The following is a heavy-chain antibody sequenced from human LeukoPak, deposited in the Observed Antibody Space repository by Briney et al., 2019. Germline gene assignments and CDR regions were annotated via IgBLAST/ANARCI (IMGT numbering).Heavy chain of an antibody. CDR1: GFTFTSYT. CDR2: IISDGSMT. Sequence: TGRSLRLSCAASGFTFTSYTMHWVRQAPGKGLVWVSRIISDGSMTNYADSVKGRFTISRDNAKNTLYVQMNSLRAEDSAVYYCVRQGTVGEFDYWGQGTLVTVSS. V-gene: IGHV3-74*01. D-gene: IGHD1-26*01. CDR3: VRQGTVGEFDY. J-gene: IGHJ4*02.